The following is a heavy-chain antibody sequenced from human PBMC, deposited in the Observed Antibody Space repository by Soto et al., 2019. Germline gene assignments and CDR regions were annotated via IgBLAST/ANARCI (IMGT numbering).Heavy chain of an antibody. V-gene: IGHV4-31*03. CDR3: ARGYRQSGYSSSWVFDY. J-gene: IGHJ4*02. CDR1: GGSINSGGYY. D-gene: IGHD6-13*01. Sequence: QVQLRESGPGLVKPSQTLSLTCTVSGGSINSGGYYWNWIRQHPGKGLEWIGYMYYSGSTYYNPFIRSRVIKSADTSANHFPLKLSAVTAADAAVYFCARGYRQSGYSSSWVFDYWGQGTLVNVSS. CDR2: MYYSGST.